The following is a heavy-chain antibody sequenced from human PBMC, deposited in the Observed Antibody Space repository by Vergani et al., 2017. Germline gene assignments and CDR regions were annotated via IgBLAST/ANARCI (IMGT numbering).Heavy chain of an antibody. D-gene: IGHD7-27*01. CDR2: IDWDDDK. CDR3: ARSSNWGSTGFDY. Sequence: QVTLKESVPALVKPTQTLTLTCTFSGFSLSTSGMCVSWIRQPPRKALEWLARIDWDDDKFYSTSLKTRLTISKDTSKNQVVLTMTNMDPVDTATYYCARSSNWGSTGFDYWGQGTLVTVSS. V-gene: IGHV2-70*04. CDR1: GFSLSTSGMC. J-gene: IGHJ4*02.